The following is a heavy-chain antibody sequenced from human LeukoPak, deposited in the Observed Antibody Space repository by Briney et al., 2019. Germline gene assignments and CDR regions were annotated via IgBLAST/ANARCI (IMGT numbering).Heavy chain of an antibody. D-gene: IGHD1-26*01. J-gene: IGHJ4*02. CDR3: VKEIKYVGATYLHS. Sequence: PGGSLRLSCTASGFTFSSSTMSRVRQAPGKRPEWVSGILNNDIGGNAYYADAVKGRFTISRDDSKSTLYLEMNSLRAEDTAMYYCVKEIKYVGATYLHSWGQGTLVTVSS. CDR1: GFTFSSST. CDR2: ILNNDIGGNA. V-gene: IGHV3-23*01.